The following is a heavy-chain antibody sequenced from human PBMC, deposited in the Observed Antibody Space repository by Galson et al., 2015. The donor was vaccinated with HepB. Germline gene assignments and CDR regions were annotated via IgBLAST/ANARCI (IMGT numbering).Heavy chain of an antibody. CDR1: GGSFSGYY. CDR2: ISHSGST. V-gene: IGHV4-34*01. Sequence: ATLSLTCVVYGGSFSGYYWSWIRHPPGKGLAWIGEISHSGSTNYNASLKSRVTISVDTSKNQFSLNLRSVTASDTAMYYCARGPVRHYLGWFDPWGQGTLVTVSS. CDR3: ARGPVRHYLGWFDP. J-gene: IGHJ5*02. D-gene: IGHD3-10*01.